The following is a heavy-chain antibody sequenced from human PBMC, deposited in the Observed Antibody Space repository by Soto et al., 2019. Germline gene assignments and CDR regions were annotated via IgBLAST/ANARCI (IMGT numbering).Heavy chain of an antibody. D-gene: IGHD2-21*02. Sequence: SETLSLTCTFSGGSISSGNYYLSWIRQPPGKGLEWIGFISYSGSTYYNPSLKSRVTISVDTSKNQFSLNLSSVTATDTAVYYCARHPSDFWFDPWGQGTLVTVSS. J-gene: IGHJ5*02. CDR1: GGSISSGNYY. V-gene: IGHV4-39*01. CDR2: ISYSGST. CDR3: ARHPSDFWFDP.